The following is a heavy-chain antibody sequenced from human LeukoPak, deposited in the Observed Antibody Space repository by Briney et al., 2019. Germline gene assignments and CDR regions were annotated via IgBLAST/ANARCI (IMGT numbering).Heavy chain of an antibody. Sequence: GGSLRLSCAASGFTVSVNYMGWARQAPGKGLEWVSVLYTGNRTYYGDSVKGRFTISRDNSKNTLFLEMNILRAEDTAVYYCVRDFSGDFAIRVVWGQGTTVTVSS. D-gene: IGHD2-21*01. CDR3: VRDFSGDFAIRVV. V-gene: IGHV3-66*01. CDR1: GFTVSVNY. J-gene: IGHJ6*02. CDR2: LYTGNRT.